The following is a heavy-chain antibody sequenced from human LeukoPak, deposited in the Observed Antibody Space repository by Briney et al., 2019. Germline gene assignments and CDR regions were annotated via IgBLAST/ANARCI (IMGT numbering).Heavy chain of an antibody. V-gene: IGHV3-7*03. J-gene: IGHJ6*02. CDR3: ARSESSTSCYGCYYYGIDV. CDR2: IKQDGSEK. CDR1: GFTFSSYW. D-gene: IGHD2-2*01. Sequence: GGSLRLSCAASGFTFSSYWMSWVRQAPGKGLEWVANIKQDGSEKYYVDSVKGRFTISRDNAKNSLYLQMNSLRAEDTAVYYCARSESSTSCYGCYYYGIDVWGQGTTVTVSS.